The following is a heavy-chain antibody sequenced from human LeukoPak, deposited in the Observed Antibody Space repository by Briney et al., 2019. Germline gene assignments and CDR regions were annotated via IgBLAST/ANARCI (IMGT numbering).Heavy chain of an antibody. D-gene: IGHD2-8*01. CDR2: IYHSGCT. V-gene: IGHV4-38-2*02. CDR3: ARNIVLMVYASNWFDP. J-gene: IGHJ5*02. Sequence: ETLSLTCTVSGYSISSGYYWGWIRQPPGKGLEWIGSIYHSGCTYYNPSLKSRVTISVDTSKNQFSLKLSSVTAADTAVYYCARNIVLMVYASNWFDPWGQGTLVTVSS. CDR1: GYSISSGYY.